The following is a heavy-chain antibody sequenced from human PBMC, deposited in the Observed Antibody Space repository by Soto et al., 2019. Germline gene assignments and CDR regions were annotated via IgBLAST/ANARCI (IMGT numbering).Heavy chain of an antibody. J-gene: IGHJ6*02. Sequence: SEALSVTCTISVESVSIGFYYWNWIRQAPGKGLEWIGSILSSGRSNYNPSLKSRVSMSVDTSKNQFSLRLTSVGAADSAIYYCARVVRCTRSGCYYLAMDVWGQGTTVTVSS. D-gene: IGHD2-15*01. CDR3: ARVVRCTRSGCYYLAMDV. CDR2: ILSSGRS. CDR1: VESVSIGFYY. V-gene: IGHV4-61*01.